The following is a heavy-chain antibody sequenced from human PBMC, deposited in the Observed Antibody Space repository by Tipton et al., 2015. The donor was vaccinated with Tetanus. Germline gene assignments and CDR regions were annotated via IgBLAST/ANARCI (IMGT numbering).Heavy chain of an antibody. V-gene: IGHV4-34*01. CDR3: ARCGTSWYDYFDS. D-gene: IGHD6-13*01. J-gene: IGHJ4*02. CDR2: INDRGST. Sequence: TLSLTCAVSGGSFSGFYWNWIRQAPGKGLEWMGEINDRGSTNYNPSLKSRLTLSVDTSTNQISLSLSSVTAADTAVYYCARCGTSWYDYFDSWGPGTLLTVSS. CDR1: GGSFSGFY.